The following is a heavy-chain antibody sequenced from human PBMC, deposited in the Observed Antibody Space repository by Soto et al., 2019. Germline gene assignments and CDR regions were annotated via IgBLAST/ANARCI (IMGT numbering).Heavy chain of an antibody. V-gene: IGHV3-23*01. CDR2: ISSNGGRT. Sequence: EVQLLESGGGLVQPGESLRLSCAASGFTFGNYFMNWVRQAPGKGLEWVSDISSNGGRTHYADSVRGWFTISRDNSSNTLYLQMSSLRAEDTALYYCAKDLHWYGMDVWGQGTTVTVSS. D-gene: IGHD1-1*01. CDR3: AKDLHWYGMDV. CDR1: GFTFGNYF. J-gene: IGHJ6*02.